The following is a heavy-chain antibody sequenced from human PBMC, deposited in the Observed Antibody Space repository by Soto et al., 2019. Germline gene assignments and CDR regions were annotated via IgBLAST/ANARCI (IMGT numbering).Heavy chain of an antibody. CDR1: GVTFSSYW. V-gene: IGHV3-74*01. J-gene: IGHJ4*01. D-gene: IGHD3-16*01. CDR2: IKSDGTSI. CDR3: MINPGY. Sequence: EVQLAESGGGLVQPGGSLRLSCAASGVTFSSYWMVWVRQAPGKGLVWVSRIKSDGTSIIYTDSVKGRFSISRDNAKNTLYMQMNSLRVEDTAVYYCMINPGYWGHGTLVTVSS.